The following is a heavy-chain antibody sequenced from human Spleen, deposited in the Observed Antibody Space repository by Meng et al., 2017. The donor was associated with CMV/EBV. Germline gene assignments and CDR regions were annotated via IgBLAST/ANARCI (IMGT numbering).Heavy chain of an antibody. J-gene: IGHJ4*02. CDR1: GFTFSGSA. CDR2: IRSKANSYAT. D-gene: IGHD4-17*01. V-gene: IGHV3-73*01. Sequence: ETLSLTCAASGFTFSGSAMHWVRQASGKGLEWVGRIRSKANSYATAYAASVKGRFTISRDDSKNTAYLQMNSLKTEDTAVYYCTRPGPYGDYEGYWGQGTLVTVSS. CDR3: TRPGPYGDYEGY.